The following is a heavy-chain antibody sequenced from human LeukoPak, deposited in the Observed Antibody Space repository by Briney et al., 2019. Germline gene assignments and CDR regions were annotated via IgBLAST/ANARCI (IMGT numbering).Heavy chain of an antibody. Sequence: SETLSLTCTVSGGSISNCYWSWIRQPPGKGLEWIGYIYYSGSTNYNPSLKSRVTISIDTSKNQFSLKLSSVTAAGTAVYYCARRDYGSKVDYWGQGTLVTVSS. J-gene: IGHJ4*02. V-gene: IGHV4-59*08. D-gene: IGHD4-17*01. CDR1: GGSISNCY. CDR2: IYYSGST. CDR3: ARRDYGSKVDY.